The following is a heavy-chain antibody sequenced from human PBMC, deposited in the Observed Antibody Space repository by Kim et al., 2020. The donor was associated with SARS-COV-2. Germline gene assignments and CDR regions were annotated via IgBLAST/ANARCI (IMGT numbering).Heavy chain of an antibody. J-gene: IGHJ4*02. CDR3: LGGFYFDY. Sequence: GNGYSIYSQKFQGRVTFTTDTSASTAYMELSFLRSEDSAVYYCLGGFYFDYWGQGTLVTVSS. CDR2: GNGYS. V-gene: IGHV1-3*01. D-gene: IGHD3-16*01.